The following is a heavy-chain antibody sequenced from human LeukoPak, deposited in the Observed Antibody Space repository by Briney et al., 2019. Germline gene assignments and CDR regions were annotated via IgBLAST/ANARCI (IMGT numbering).Heavy chain of an antibody. Sequence: SETPSLTCAVYGRSFSGYYWSWIRQPPGKGLEWIGEINHSGSTNYNPSLKSRVTISVDTSKNQFSLKLSSVTAADTAVYYCARFSSSHYYYYYMDVWGKGTTVTVSS. D-gene: IGHD6-13*01. CDR2: INHSGST. CDR1: GRSFSGYY. CDR3: ARFSSSHYYYYYMDV. V-gene: IGHV4-34*01. J-gene: IGHJ6*03.